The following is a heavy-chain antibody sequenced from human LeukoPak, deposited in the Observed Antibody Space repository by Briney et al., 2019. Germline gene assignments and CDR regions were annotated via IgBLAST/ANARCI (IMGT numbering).Heavy chain of an antibody. CDR3: ARDREQWLAPSYDY. Sequence: GASVKVSCKASGYTFTSYGISWVRQAPGQGLEWMGWISAYNGNTNYAQKLQGRVTMTTDTSTSTAYMELRSLRSDDTAVYYCARDREQWLAPSYDYWGQGTLVTVSS. J-gene: IGHJ4*02. D-gene: IGHD6-19*01. CDR1: GYTFTSYG. CDR2: ISAYNGNT. V-gene: IGHV1-18*01.